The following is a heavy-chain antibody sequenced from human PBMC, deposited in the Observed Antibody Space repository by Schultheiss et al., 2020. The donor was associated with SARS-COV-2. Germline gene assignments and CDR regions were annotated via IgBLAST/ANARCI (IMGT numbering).Heavy chain of an antibody. CDR1: GGSFSGYY. D-gene: IGHD5-24*01. J-gene: IGHJ4*02. V-gene: IGHV4-34*01. CDR3: ERPRDGYRGFIDY. CDR2: INNSGST. Sequence: GSLRLSCAVYGGSFSGYYWSWIRQPPGKGLEWIGEINNSGSTNYNPSLKSRVTISVDTSKNQFSLKLSSVTAADTAVYYCERPRDGYRGFIDYWGQGTLVTVSS.